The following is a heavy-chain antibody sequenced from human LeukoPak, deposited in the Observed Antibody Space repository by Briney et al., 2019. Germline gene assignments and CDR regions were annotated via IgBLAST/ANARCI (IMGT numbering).Heavy chain of an antibody. CDR1: GFTFSSYA. V-gene: IGHV3-23*01. Sequence: PGGSPRLSCAASGFTFSSYAMSWVRQAPGKGLEWVSAISGSGGSTYYADSVKGRFTISRDNSKNTLYLQMNSLRAEDTAVYYCAKGQQIRGVVISHYFFDYWGQGTLVTVSS. D-gene: IGHD3-10*01. CDR2: ISGSGGST. J-gene: IGHJ4*02. CDR3: AKGQQIRGVVISHYFFDY.